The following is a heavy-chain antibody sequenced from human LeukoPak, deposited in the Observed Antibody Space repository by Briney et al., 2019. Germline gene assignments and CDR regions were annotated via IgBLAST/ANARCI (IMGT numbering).Heavy chain of an antibody. Sequence: SETLSLTCTVSSDSLCDYSWSWIRQPPGKGLEWIGFIYYRGSTNYNPSLKSRVTISRETSKSQFSLILTSVTTADTALSYCSRVSPRGVVWSALPPLFDSWGQGIRVTVSS. V-gene: IGHV4-59*01. CDR3: SRVSPRGVVWSALPPLFDS. CDR1: SDSLCDYS. CDR2: IYYRGST. D-gene: IGHD3-3*01. J-gene: IGHJ4*02.